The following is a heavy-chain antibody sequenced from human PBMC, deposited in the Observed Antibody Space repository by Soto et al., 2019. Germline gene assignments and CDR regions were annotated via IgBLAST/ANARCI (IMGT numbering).Heavy chain of an antibody. CDR1: GFTFSNYA. CDR3: VREFARGSRNYDS. V-gene: IGHV3-23*01. D-gene: IGHD3-16*01. CDR2: LTRSGTT. J-gene: IGHJ4*02. Sequence: GGSLRLSCAASGFTFSNYAMSWVRQAPGKGLEWVSTLTRSGTTPYADSVRGRFTISRDNSKITLYLQMDSLRAEDTAVYYCVREFARGSRNYDSWGLGPLVTVSS.